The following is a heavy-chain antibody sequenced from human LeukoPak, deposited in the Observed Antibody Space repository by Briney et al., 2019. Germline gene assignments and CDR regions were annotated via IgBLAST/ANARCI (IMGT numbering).Heavy chain of an antibody. CDR2: ISSSSSYI. CDR1: GFTFSSYS. D-gene: IGHD3-22*01. J-gene: IGHJ4*02. Sequence: GGSLRLSCAASGFTFSSYSMNWVRQAPGKGLEWVSSISSSSSYIYYADSVKGRFTISRDNAKNSLYLQMNSLRAEDAAVYYCARVVYDSSGYYDYWGQGTLVTVSS. CDR3: ARVVYDSSGYYDY. V-gene: IGHV3-21*01.